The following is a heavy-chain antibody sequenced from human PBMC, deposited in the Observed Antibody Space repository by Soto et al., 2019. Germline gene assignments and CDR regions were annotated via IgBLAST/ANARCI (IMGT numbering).Heavy chain of an antibody. Sequence: QVQLVQSGVEVKKPGSSVKVSCKAAGGSFSIYTVFWVRQAPGQGLEWMGRIIPMFDIANYAQNFQGRVTFNADKFTDTVYMEMLNLRSDDPAVYYCTLGRWSAEVFDIWGQGTLVTVSS. J-gene: IGHJ3*02. CDR1: GGSFSIYT. CDR3: TLGRWSAEVFDI. D-gene: IGHD2-15*01. V-gene: IGHV1-69*02. CDR2: IIPMFDIA.